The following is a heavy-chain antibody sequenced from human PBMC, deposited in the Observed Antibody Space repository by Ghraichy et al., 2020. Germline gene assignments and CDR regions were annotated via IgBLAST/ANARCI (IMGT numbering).Heavy chain of an antibody. Sequence: GGSLRLSCAASGFTFSRSWMTWVRQAPGKGLEWVGNINQDGSEKYYVDSVKGRFTISSDNTKNSLYLQMHSLRAEDTAVYYCARDKNQGAGDYWGQGTLVTVSS. CDR2: INQDGSEK. CDR3: ARDKNQGAGDY. CDR1: GFTFSRSW. J-gene: IGHJ4*02. V-gene: IGHV3-7*01. D-gene: IGHD1-14*01.